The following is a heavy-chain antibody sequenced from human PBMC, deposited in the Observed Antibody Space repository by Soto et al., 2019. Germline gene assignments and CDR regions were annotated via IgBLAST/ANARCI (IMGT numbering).Heavy chain of an antibody. J-gene: IGHJ4*02. Sequence: ASETLSLTCTVSGASVTNYYWNWIRQPPGQGLEWIGYIYDSGVTNYHPSLKSRVTMSLDTSNNQFSLSLSSVTAADTAVYYCARSRLYTSTWIFDYWGQGSLVTVSS. D-gene: IGHD6-13*01. CDR3: ARSRLYTSTWIFDY. CDR2: IYDSGVT. CDR1: GASVTNYY. V-gene: IGHV4-59*02.